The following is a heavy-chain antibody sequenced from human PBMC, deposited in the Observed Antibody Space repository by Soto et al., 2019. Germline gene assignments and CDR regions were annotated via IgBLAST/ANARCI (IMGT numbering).Heavy chain of an antibody. J-gene: IGHJ5*01. D-gene: IGHD2-15*01. CDR2: INHSGST. Sequence: SETLSLTCAVYGGSFSGYYWSWIRQPPGKGLEWIGEINHSGSTNYNPSLKSRVTISVDTSKNQFSLKLNSVTAADTAVYYCARGCIPPLLSGCCLDPWGQGTLVTVSS. CDR1: GGSFSGYY. V-gene: IGHV4-34*01. CDR3: ARGCIPPLLSGCCLDP.